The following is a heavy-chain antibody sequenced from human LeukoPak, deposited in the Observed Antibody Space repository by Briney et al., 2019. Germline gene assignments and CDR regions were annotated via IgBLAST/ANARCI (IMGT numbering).Heavy chain of an antibody. CDR2: IIPVFGTA. V-gene: IGHV1-69*13. D-gene: IGHD1-26*01. J-gene: IGHJ3*02. Sequence: SVKVSCKASGGTFSSYGFNWVRQAPGQGLEWMGGIIPVFGTANYAQKFQGRVTITADESTSTAYMELSSLRSEDTAVYYCGRVDWRELKRQDVLDIWGQGTMATVSS. CDR1: GGTFSSYG. CDR3: GRVDWRELKRQDVLDI.